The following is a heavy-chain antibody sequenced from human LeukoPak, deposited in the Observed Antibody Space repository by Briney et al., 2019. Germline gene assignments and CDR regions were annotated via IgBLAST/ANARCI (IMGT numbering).Heavy chain of an antibody. CDR1: GSTVSSNY. V-gene: IGHV3-53*01. CDR3: GRTDYGSGTYADN. D-gene: IGHD3-10*01. J-gene: IGHJ4*02. CDR2: IYSGGNT. Sequence: GGSLRLSCTASGSTVSSNYMSWVRQAPGKGLEWVSVIYSGGNTYYSDSVKGRFTISRDNSKNTVYLQMSGLTAGDTAVYYCGRTDYGSGTYADNWGQGTLVTVSS.